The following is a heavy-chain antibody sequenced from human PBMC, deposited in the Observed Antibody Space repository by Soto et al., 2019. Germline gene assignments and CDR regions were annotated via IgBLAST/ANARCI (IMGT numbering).Heavy chain of an antibody. CDR2: INTNTGNP. V-gene: IGHV7-4-1*01. D-gene: IGHD6-6*01. J-gene: IGHJ6*02. Sequence: ASVKVSCKASGYTFTSYAMNWVRQAPGQGLEWMGWINTNTGNPTYAQGFTGRFVFSLDTSVSTAYLQICSLRAEDTAVYYCARDLGGSSAQRNYYYYGMDVWGQGTTVTVSS. CDR3: ARDLGGSSAQRNYYYYGMDV. CDR1: GYTFTSYA.